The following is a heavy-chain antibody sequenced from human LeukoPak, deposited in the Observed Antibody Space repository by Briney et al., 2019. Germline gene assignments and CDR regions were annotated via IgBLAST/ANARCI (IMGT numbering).Heavy chain of an antibody. CDR2: IHSGGST. CDR3: ARDPGYGSGWCEFDP. V-gene: IGHV3-53*01. D-gene: IGHD6-19*01. CDR1: GFTVSSSY. Sequence: GGSLRLSGAASGFTVSSSYMSRVRQAPGKGLEWVSVIHSGGSTYYADSVKGRFTISRDNSKNTLYLQMNSLRAEDTAVYYCARDPGYGSGWCEFDPWGQGTLVTVSS. J-gene: IGHJ5*02.